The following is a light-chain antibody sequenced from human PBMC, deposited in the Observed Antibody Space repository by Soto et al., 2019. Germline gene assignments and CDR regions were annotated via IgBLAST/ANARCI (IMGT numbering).Light chain of an antibody. CDR2: AAS. Sequence: DIQLTQSPSFLSASVGDRVTITCRASQGISSYLAWYQQKPGKATKLLIYAASTLQSGVPSSFSGSGSGTEFTLPISSLQPADFATDYCQQLNSYPLTCGGGTKVEIK. CDR1: QGISSY. V-gene: IGKV1-9*01. CDR3: QQLNSYPLT. J-gene: IGKJ4*01.